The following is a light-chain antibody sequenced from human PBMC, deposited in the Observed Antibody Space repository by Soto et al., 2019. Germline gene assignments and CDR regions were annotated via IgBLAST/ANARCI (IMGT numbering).Light chain of an antibody. CDR3: YPRRGGSTLYV. CDR2: DVT. Sequence: QSALTQPASVSGSPGQSITLSCAGTSSDVGGHNYVSWYQQHPGKAPKLIIYDVTNRPSGVSTRFSGSHSGNTASLTISGVQAEDEAEYFCYPRRGGSTLYVFGTGTKVTVL. V-gene: IGLV2-14*03. CDR1: SSDVGGHNY. J-gene: IGLJ1*01.